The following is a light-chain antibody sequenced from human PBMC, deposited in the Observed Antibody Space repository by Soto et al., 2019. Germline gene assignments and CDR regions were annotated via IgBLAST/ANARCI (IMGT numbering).Light chain of an antibody. V-gene: IGKV3-11*01. Sequence: EIVLTQSPATLSLSPGERATLSCRAGQRVSSYLAWYQQKPGQAPRLLIYDASNRATGIPARFSGSGSGTDFTLTISSLEPEDFAVYYCQQRSNWPRTFGQGTKLEIK. CDR3: QQRSNWPRT. J-gene: IGKJ2*01. CDR2: DAS. CDR1: QRVSSY.